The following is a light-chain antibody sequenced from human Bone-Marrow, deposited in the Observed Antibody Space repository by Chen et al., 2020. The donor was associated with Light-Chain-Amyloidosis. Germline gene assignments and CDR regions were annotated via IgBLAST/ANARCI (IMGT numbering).Light chain of an antibody. Sequence: QSALTQPPSASGSPGQSVTISCTGTSTDIGAYSHVSWYQQHPGKAPKLMIYDVSELPSGVPDRFSGSKSGNTASLTVSGLQAEDEADYYCISYAGTKNLVFGGGTKLTVL. V-gene: IGLV2-8*01. CDR2: DVS. CDR3: ISYAGTKNLV. CDR1: STDIGAYSH. J-gene: IGLJ2*01.